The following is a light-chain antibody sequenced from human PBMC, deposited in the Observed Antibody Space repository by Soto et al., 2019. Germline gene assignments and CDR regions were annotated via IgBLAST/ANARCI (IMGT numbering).Light chain of an antibody. J-gene: IGKJ1*01. CDR3: HQYNNWPQT. Sequence: ETVMTQSPATLSVSPGERATLSCRASQSVSDYLAWYQQRPGQAPRLLIYGASTRATGIPARFSGSGSGTEFTLTIGSLQSEDFAIYYCHQYNNWPQTFGQGTKVEI. CDR2: GAS. V-gene: IGKV3-15*01. CDR1: QSVSDY.